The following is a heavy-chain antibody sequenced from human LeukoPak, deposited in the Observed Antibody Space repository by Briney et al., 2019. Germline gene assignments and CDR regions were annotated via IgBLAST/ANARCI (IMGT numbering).Heavy chain of an antibody. V-gene: IGHV4-34*01. CDR3: ARGILVTVYAAFDW. D-gene: IGHD2-8*01. J-gene: IGHJ4*02. CDR1: GGSFSGYY. Sequence: SGTLSLTCGVYGGSFSGYYWTWIRQSPGMGLEWIGEIIHSGSTNYNPSLTSRVTISVDTSKKQFSLELSSVTAADTAVYYCARGILVTVYAAFDWWGQGTLVTVSS. CDR2: IIHSGST.